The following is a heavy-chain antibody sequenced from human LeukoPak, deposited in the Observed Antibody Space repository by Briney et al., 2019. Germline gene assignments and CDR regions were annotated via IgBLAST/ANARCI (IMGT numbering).Heavy chain of an antibody. V-gene: IGHV3-20*01. J-gene: IGHJ4*02. CDR1: GFTFDDYG. CDR3: ARVAYDSSGYCLDY. CDR2: INWNGGST. D-gene: IGHD3-22*01. Sequence: RPGGSLRLSCAASGFTFDDYGMSWVRQAPPKRLQWVSGINWNGGSTGYADSVKGRFTISRDNAKNSLYLQMNSLRAEDTALYHCARVAYDSSGYCLDYWGQGTLVTVSS.